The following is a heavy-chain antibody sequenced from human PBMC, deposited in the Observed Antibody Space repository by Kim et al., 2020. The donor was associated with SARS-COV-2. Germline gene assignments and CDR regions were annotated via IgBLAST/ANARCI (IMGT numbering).Heavy chain of an antibody. V-gene: IGHV3-21*01. Sequence: GGSLRLSCAASGFTFSSYSMNWVRQAPGKGLEWVSSISSSSSYIYYADSVKGRFTISRDNAKNSLYLQMNSLRAEDTAVYYCAREFTQPDAFDIWGQGTMVTVSS. J-gene: IGHJ3*02. CDR3: AREFTQPDAFDI. CDR1: GFTFSSYS. CDR2: ISSSSSYI.